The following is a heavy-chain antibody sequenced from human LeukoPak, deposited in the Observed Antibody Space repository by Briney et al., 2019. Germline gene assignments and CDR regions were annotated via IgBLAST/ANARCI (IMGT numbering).Heavy chain of an antibody. D-gene: IGHD3-22*01. Sequence: PGGSLRLSCAASGFTVSSNYMSWVRQAPGKGLEWVSVIYSAGNTYYADSVQGRFTMSRENPENTLYLQMNSLRAEETAVYYCARAHDRGYYYGFDYWGQGTLVTVSS. CDR3: ARAHDRGYYYGFDY. CDR2: IYSAGNT. J-gene: IGHJ4*02. CDR1: GFTVSSNY. V-gene: IGHV3-66*01.